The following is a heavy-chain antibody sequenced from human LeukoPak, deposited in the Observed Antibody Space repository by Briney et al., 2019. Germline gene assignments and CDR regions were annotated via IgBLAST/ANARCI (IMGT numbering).Heavy chain of an antibody. Sequence: SVKVSCKAPGGTFSSYAISWVRQAPGQGLEWMGGIIPIFGTANYAQKFQGRVTITADESTSTAYMELSSLRSEDTAVYYCARHLYYDILTGYYYFDYWGQGTLVTVSS. J-gene: IGHJ4*02. D-gene: IGHD3-9*01. V-gene: IGHV1-69*01. CDR1: GGTFSSYA. CDR3: ARHLYYDILTGYYYFDY. CDR2: IIPIFGTA.